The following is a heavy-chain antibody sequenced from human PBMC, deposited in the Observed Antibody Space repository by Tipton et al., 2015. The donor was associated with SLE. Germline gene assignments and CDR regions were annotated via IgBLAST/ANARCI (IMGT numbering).Heavy chain of an antibody. V-gene: IGHV3-33*08. CDR2: VWNDGSIK. CDR1: GLTFSRYG. J-gene: IGHJ4*02. D-gene: IGHD3-3*01. Sequence: SLRLSCAASGLTFSRYGMYWVRQAPGKGLEWVAVVWNDGSIKYYADSVKGRFTISRDNSKNTLYLQMNSLRGEDTALYYCALDRTPQGFWSGYFSDYWCQGTLVTVSS. CDR3: ALDRTPQGFWSGYFSDY.